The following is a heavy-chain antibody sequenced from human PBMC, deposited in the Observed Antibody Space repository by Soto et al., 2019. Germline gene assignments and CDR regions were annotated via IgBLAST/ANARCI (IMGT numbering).Heavy chain of an antibody. CDR1: GYTFNNYA. Sequence: GVSLRLSCAASGYTFNNYAMSWVRQAPGKGLEWISAISGSGGSTYYADSVKGRVTISRDNSKNTLHLQMNSLRAEDTALYYCAKDGFTGTTPYFFDYWGQGAPVTVSS. D-gene: IGHD1-7*01. CDR2: ISGSGGST. V-gene: IGHV3-23*01. J-gene: IGHJ4*02. CDR3: AKDGFTGTTPYFFDY.